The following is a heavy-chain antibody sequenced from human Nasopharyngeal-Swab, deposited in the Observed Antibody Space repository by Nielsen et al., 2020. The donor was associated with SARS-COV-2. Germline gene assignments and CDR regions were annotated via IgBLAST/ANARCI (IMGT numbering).Heavy chain of an antibody. CDR3: TTDPMTTVTY. Sequence: GESLKISCAASGFTFSNAWMSWVRQAPGKGLEWVGRIKSKTDGGTTDYAAPVKGRFTIARDDSKNTLYLQMNSLKTEDTAVYYCTTDPMTTVTYWGQGTLVTVSS. D-gene: IGHD4-17*01. J-gene: IGHJ4*02. CDR2: IKSKTDGGTT. CDR1: GFTFSNAW. V-gene: IGHV3-15*01.